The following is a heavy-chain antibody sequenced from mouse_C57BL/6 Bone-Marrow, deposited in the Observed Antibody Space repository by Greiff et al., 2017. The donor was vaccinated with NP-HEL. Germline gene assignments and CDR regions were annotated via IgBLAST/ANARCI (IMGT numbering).Heavy chain of an antibody. D-gene: IGHD1-1*01. CDR1: GFTFTDYY. J-gene: IGHJ4*01. Sequence: EVQGVESGGGLVQPGGSLSLSCAASGFTFTDYYMSWVRQPPGKAHEWLGFIRNKANGYTTEYSASVKGRFTISRDNSQSILYLQMNALRAEDSATYYCASSYYCGSSPMDYWGQGTSVTVSS. CDR2: IRNKANGYTT. V-gene: IGHV7-3*01. CDR3: ASSYYCGSSPMDY.